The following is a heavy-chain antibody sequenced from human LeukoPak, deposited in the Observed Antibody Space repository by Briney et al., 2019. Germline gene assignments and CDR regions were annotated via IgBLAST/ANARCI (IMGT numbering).Heavy chain of an antibody. Sequence: PGGSLRLSCAASGFTSSSYAMSWVRQGPGKGLEWVSAISGSGGSTYYADSVKGRFTISRDNSKNTLYLQMNSLRAEDTAVYYCAKGQSRYSYGYYFDYWGQGTLVTVSS. CDR2: ISGSGGST. CDR3: AKGQSRYSYGYYFDY. V-gene: IGHV3-23*01. J-gene: IGHJ4*02. D-gene: IGHD5-18*01. CDR1: GFTSSSYA.